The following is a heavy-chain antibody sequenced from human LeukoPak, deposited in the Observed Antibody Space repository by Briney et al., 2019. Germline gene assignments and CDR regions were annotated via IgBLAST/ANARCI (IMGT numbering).Heavy chain of an antibody. V-gene: IGHV1-18*01. J-gene: IGHJ4*02. CDR3: ARTPRYSYGYYYFDY. D-gene: IGHD5-18*01. Sequence: ASVKVSCKASGYTFTSYGISWVRQAPGQGLEWMGWISAYNGNTNYAQKLQGRVTMTTDTSTSTAYMELRSLRSDDTAVYYCARTPRYSYGYYYFDYWGQGTLVTVSS. CDR1: GYTFTSYG. CDR2: ISAYNGNT.